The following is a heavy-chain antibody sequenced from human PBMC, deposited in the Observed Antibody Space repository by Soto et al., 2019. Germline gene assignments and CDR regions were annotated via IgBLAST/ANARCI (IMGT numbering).Heavy chain of an antibody. D-gene: IGHD2-21*01. V-gene: IGHV1-69*01. J-gene: IGHJ6*02. Sequence: QVQLVQSGAEVKKPGSSVKVSCKASGGTFSSYAISWVRQAPGQGLEWMGGIIPIFGTANYAQKFQGRVTITADECTSTAYMELRSLRSEDTAVYYCASPSNMVVENYYYGMDVWGPGTTVTVSS. CDR1: GGTFSSYA. CDR3: ASPSNMVVENYYYGMDV. CDR2: IIPIFGTA.